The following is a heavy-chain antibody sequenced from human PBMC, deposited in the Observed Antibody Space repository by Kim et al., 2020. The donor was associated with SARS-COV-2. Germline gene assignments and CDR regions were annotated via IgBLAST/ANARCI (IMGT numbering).Heavy chain of an antibody. D-gene: IGHD4-17*01. CDR3: ARRGAYDDGDGAFDY. J-gene: IGHJ4*02. V-gene: IGHV5-51*01. Sequence: PSFQGKVTISADKSISTAYLQWSSLKASDTAMYYCARRGAYDDGDGAFDYWGQGTLVTVSS.